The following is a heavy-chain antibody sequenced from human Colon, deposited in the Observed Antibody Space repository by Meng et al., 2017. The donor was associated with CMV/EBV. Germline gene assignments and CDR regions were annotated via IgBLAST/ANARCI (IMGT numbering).Heavy chain of an antibody. CDR3: ARGNDFWSGSVYYHYFDL. CDR1: GGSMSGYY. J-gene: IGHJ2*01. D-gene: IGHD3-3*01. Sequence: SETLSLTCDVSGGSMSGYYWSWLRQPPGKELEWIGFIFDRGSVNYNPSLQSRLTMSADTSNNQFFLNLTSVTAADTAVYYCARGNDFWSGSVYYHYFDLWGRDTLVTVSS. CDR2: IFDRGSV. V-gene: IGHV4-59*01.